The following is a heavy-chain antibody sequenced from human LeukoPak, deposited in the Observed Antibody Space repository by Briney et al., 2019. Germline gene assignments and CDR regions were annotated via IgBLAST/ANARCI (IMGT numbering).Heavy chain of an antibody. Sequence: GGSLRLSCAASGFTFSSYGMHWVRQAPGKGLKWVAVISYDGSNTYYADSVKGRFTISRDNSKNTLYLQMNSLRAEDTAVYYCAKVGQERTYYDFWSGSDTYYYFDYWGQGTLVTVSS. CDR2: ISYDGSNT. CDR3: AKVGQERTYYDFWSGSDTYYYFDY. V-gene: IGHV3-30*18. D-gene: IGHD3-3*01. CDR1: GFTFSSYG. J-gene: IGHJ4*02.